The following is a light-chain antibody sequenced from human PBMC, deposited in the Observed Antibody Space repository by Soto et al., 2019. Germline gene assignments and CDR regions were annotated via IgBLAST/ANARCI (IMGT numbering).Light chain of an antibody. V-gene: IGLV1-47*01. CDR2: RNN. CDR3: AAWDDSLSGPV. Sequence: QSVLTQPPSASGTPGQRVTISCCGSSSNIGSNYVYWYQQLPGTAPKLLIYRNNQRPSGVPDRFSGSKSGTSASLAISGLRSEDEADYYCAAWDDSLSGPVFGTGTKVNVL. J-gene: IGLJ1*01. CDR1: SSNIGSNY.